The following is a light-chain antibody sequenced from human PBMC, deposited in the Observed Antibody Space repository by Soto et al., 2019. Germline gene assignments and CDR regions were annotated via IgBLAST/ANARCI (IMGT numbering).Light chain of an antibody. Sequence: QSVLTQPPSASGTPGQRVTISCSGSSSNIGSNTVNWYLHLPGTAPKLLIYTDDQRPSGVPDRFSASKSGTSASLAISGLQSEDEADYYCAAWDGSVNGGVFGGGTKLTVL. CDR2: TDD. J-gene: IGLJ3*02. V-gene: IGLV1-44*01. CDR1: SSNIGSNT. CDR3: AAWDGSVNGGV.